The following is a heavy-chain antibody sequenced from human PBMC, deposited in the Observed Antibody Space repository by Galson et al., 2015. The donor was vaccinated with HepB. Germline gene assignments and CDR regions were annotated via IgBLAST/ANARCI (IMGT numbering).Heavy chain of an antibody. CDR2: IRSNTDGGTT. Sequence: SLRLSCAGSGVPFSKAWMSWVRQAPRKGLEWIGRIRSNTDGGTTEYAPPVKGRFSISRDESEKTLYLRVDSLKIEDTAVYYCTIEGAGGSSSSDYWGQGTLVTVSS. CDR1: GVPFSKAW. CDR3: TIEGAGGSSSSDY. D-gene: IGHD6-6*01. J-gene: IGHJ4*02. V-gene: IGHV3-15*01.